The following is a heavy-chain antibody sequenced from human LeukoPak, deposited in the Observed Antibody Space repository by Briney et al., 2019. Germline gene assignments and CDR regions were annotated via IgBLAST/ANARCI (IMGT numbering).Heavy chain of an antibody. CDR2: VHYSGST. CDR1: GVSIFSSY. CDR3: ATGRSIRYFDY. J-gene: IGHJ4*02. V-gene: IGHV4-59*12. D-gene: IGHD3-9*01. Sequence: PSETLSLTCTVTGVSIFSSYWNWVRQPPGKGLEWIGYVHYSGSTNYNPSLKSRVTISVDTSKSQFSLKLSSATAADTAVYYCATGRSIRYFDYWGQGTLLTVSS.